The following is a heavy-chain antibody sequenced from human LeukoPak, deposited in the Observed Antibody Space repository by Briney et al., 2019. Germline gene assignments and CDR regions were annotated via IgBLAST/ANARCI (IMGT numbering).Heavy chain of an antibody. J-gene: IGHJ6*02. D-gene: IGHD3-22*01. CDR2: ISWNSGSI. CDR1: GFTFDDYA. CDR3: AKDLSSAITSALVLDV. V-gene: IGHV3-9*01. Sequence: PGRSLRLSCAASGFTFDDYAMHWVRQAPGKGLEWVSGISWNSGSIGYADSVKGRFTISRDNVKNVLYLQMNSLRPEDTALYYCAKDLSSAITSALVLDVWGQGTTV.